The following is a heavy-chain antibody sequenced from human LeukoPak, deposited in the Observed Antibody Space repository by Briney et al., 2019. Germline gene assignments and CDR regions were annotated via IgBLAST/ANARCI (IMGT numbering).Heavy chain of an antibody. CDR3: AKGGANIVVVVAPRDYHGMDV. CDR2: ISYDGSNK. CDR1: GFTFSSYG. V-gene: IGHV3-30*18. J-gene: IGHJ6*02. D-gene: IGHD2-15*01. Sequence: GGSLRLSCAASGFTFSSYGMHWVRQAPGKGLEWVAVISYDGSNKYYADSVKGRFTISRDNSKNTLYLQMNSLRAEDTAVYYCAKGGANIVVVVAPRDYHGMDVWGQGTTVTVSS.